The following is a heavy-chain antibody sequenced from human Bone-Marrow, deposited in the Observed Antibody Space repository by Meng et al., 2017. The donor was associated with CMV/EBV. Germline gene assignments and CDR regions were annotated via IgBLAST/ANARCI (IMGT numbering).Heavy chain of an antibody. CDR3: ARVISDDFWSGHYPSGCYGMDV. J-gene: IGHJ6*02. D-gene: IGHD3-3*01. CDR1: GYTFTTYD. CDR2: INPNSGGT. V-gene: IGHV1-2*02. Sequence: ASVKVSCKASGYTFTTYDINWVRQATGQGPEWMGWINPNSGGTKYAQKFQGRVTMTRDTSISTAYMELSRLRSDDTAVYYCARVISDDFWSGHYPSGCYGMDVWGQGTTVTVAS.